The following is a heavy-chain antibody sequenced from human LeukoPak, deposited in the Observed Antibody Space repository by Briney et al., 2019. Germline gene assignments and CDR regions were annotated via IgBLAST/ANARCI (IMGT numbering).Heavy chain of an antibody. CDR3: ARDHDFWSSLRAFDI. D-gene: IGHD3-3*01. CDR2: ISSSSSYI. J-gene: IGHJ3*02. CDR1: GFTFSSYS. Sequence: GGSLRLSCAASGFTFSSYSMNWVRQAPGKGLEWVSSISSSSSYIYYADSVKGRFTISRDNAKNSLYLQMNSLRAEDTAVYYCARDHDFWSSLRAFDIWGQGTMVTVSS. V-gene: IGHV3-21*01.